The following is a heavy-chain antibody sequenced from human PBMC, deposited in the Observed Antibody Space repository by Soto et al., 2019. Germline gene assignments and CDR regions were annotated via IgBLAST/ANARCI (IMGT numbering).Heavy chain of an antibody. Sequence: PSETLSLTCTVSGGSISSSSYYWGWIRQPPGKGLEWIGSIYYSGSTYYNPSLKSRVTISVDTSKNQFSLKLSSVTAADTAVYYCAGVGYCTNGVRCYYYGMDVWGQGTTVTVSS. CDR2: IYYSGST. CDR3: AGVGYCTNGVRCYYYGMDV. V-gene: IGHV4-39*01. J-gene: IGHJ6*02. D-gene: IGHD2-8*01. CDR1: GGSISSSSYY.